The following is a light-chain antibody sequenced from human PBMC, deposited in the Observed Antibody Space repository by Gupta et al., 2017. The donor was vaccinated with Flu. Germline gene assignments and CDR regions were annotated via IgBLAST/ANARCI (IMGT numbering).Light chain of an antibody. CDR2: EAS. CDR3: QQFDDLPTT. Sequence: IQMTQSPSSLSASVGDRVTITCQASQDITVYLNWYQQRPGKAPKLLIYEASKLQGGVPSRFSGRGSKTHFTLTISSLQPEDVGVYYCQQFDDLPTTFGQGSRVDI. J-gene: IGKJ5*01. CDR1: QDITVY. V-gene: IGKV1-33*01.